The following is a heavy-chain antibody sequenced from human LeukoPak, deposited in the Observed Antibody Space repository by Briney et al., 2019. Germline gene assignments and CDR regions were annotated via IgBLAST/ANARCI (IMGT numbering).Heavy chain of an antibody. CDR2: ISYDGSNE. V-gene: IGHV3-30*03. CDR3: ARVAVTTNY. Sequence: GGSLRLSCAASGFTFSSSGMHWVRQAPGKGLEWVAVISYDGSNEYYADSVKGRITISRDNSKNTLYLQMNSLRAEDTAVYYCARVAVTTNYWGQGTLVTVSS. J-gene: IGHJ4*02. D-gene: IGHD4-17*01. CDR1: GFTFSSSG.